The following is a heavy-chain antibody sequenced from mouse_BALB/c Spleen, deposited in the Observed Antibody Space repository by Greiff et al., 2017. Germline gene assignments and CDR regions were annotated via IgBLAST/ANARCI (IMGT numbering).Heavy chain of an antibody. CDR1: GFTFSSYT. CDR3: TRARGLLYFDY. D-gene: IGHD2-3*01. CDR2: ISSGGSYT. Sequence: DVKLVESGGGLVKPGGSLKLSCAASGFTFSSYTMSWVRQTPEKRLEWVATISSGGSYTYYPDSVKGRFTISRDNAKNTLYLQMSSLKSEDTAMYYCTRARGLLYFDYWGQGTTLTVSS. V-gene: IGHV5-6-4*01. J-gene: IGHJ2*01.